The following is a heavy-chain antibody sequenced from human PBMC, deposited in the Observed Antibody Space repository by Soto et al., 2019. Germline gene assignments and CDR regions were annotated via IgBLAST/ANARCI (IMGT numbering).Heavy chain of an antibody. CDR1: GLTFSSYS. Sequence: GGSLRLSCAASGLTFSSYSMNWVRQAPGKGLEWVSSISSSSSYIYYADSVKGRFTISRDNAKNSLYLQMNSLRAEDTAVYYCARDFYDILTGYYGTYYYYGMDVWGQGTTVTVSS. CDR3: ARDFYDILTGYYGTYYYYGMDV. CDR2: ISSSSSYI. J-gene: IGHJ6*02. V-gene: IGHV3-21*01. D-gene: IGHD3-9*01.